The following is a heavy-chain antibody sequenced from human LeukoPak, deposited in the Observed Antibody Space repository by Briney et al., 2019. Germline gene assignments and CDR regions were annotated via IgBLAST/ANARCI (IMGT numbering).Heavy chain of an antibody. CDR1: GFIIGTKY. V-gene: IGHV3-53*01. CDR3: AREGVYDSSGYNDAFDI. CDR2: IKSASDT. J-gene: IGHJ3*02. Sequence: GGSLRLSCTASGFIIGTKYMSWVRQAPGKGLEWVSVIKSASDTRYADSVKGRFTISRDNSKNTLYLQMNSLRAEDTAVYYFAREGVYDSSGYNDAFDIWGQGTMVTVSS. D-gene: IGHD3-22*01.